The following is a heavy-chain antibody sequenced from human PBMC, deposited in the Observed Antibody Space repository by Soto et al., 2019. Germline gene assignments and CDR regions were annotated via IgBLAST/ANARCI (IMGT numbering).Heavy chain of an antibody. Sequence: EVQLVESGGDLVQPGGSLRLSCAASGFTFSSHWMHWVRRVPGKGLVWVSHINTDWGITGYADSVKGRFTISRDNAKNTLYLHLNGLRVEDTSVYYCTREAGYCSRTSCYRRAFDSWGQGTMVTVSS. D-gene: IGHD2-2*01. J-gene: IGHJ3*02. CDR3: TREAGYCSRTSCYRRAFDS. V-gene: IGHV3-74*01. CDR1: GFTFSSHW. CDR2: INTDWGIT.